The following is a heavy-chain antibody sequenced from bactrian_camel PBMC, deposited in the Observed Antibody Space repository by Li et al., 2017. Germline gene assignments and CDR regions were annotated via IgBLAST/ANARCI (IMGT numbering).Heavy chain of an antibody. CDR3: AADPDGDGYCYPPDDHY. D-gene: IGHD2*01. CDR1: TYTYTSAAC. Sequence: HVQLVESGGGSVEAGGSLRLSCTASTYTYTSAACMAWFRQRAPGKEREGVASIHTVWNSPYYADSVNGRFTISQDNAKNTLYLQMNNLKPEDTAMYYCAADPDGDGYCYPPDDHYWGRGTQVTVS. V-gene: IGHV3S1*01. CDR2: IHTVWNSP. J-gene: IGHJ4*01.